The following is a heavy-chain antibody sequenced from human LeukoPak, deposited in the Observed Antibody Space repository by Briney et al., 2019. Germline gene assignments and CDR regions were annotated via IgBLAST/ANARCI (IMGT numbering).Heavy chain of an antibody. Sequence: SETLSLTCTVSGGSISSSSYYWSWIRQHPGKGLEWIGYVYHSGSTYYNPSLKSRVTISVDTSKNQFSLKLSSVTAADTAVYYCARGSRGYCSSTSCLPYAFDIWGQGTVVTVSS. D-gene: IGHD2-2*01. CDR1: GGSISSSSYY. V-gene: IGHV4-31*03. CDR3: ARGSRGYCSSTSCLPYAFDI. J-gene: IGHJ3*02. CDR2: VYHSGST.